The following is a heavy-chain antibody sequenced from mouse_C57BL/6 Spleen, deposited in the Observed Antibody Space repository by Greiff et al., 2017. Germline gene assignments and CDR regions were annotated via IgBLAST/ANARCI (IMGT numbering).Heavy chain of an antibody. CDR3: VRHEDGVYWYFDV. CDR1: GFSFNTYA. J-gene: IGHJ1*03. V-gene: IGHV10-1*01. Sequence: EVQLVESGGGLVQPKGSLKLSCAASGFSFNTYAMNWVRQAPGKGLEWVARIRSKSNNYATYYADSVKDRFTISRDDSESMLYLQMNNLKTEDTAMYYCVRHEDGVYWYFDVWGTGTTVTVSS. CDR2: IRSKSNNYAT.